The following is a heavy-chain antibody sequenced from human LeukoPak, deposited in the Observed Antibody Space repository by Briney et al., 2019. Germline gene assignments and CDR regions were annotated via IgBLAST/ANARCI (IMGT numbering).Heavy chain of an antibody. J-gene: IGHJ4*02. D-gene: IGHD3-10*01. CDR3: ARAAELLWFGELPHLDY. CDR1: GFTFSSYE. Sequence: GGSLRLSCAASGFTFSSYEMSWVRQAPGKGLEWVSYISSSGSTIYYADSVKGRFTISRDNAKNSLYLQMNSLRAEDTAVYYCARAAELLWFGELPHLDYWGQGTLVTVSS. V-gene: IGHV3-48*03. CDR2: ISSSGSTI.